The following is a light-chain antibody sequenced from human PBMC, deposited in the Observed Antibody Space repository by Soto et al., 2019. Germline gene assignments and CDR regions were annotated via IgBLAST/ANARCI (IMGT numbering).Light chain of an antibody. CDR1: QAISNY. J-gene: IGKJ2*01. V-gene: IGKV1-9*01. Sequence: DIQLTQSPSFLSASVGDRVTITCRASQAISNYFAWYQQKPGKAPRLLIYAVSTLQSGVPSRFSGSGSGTEFTLTISSLQPADFATYYCQQLTTFGQGTKLEIK. CDR2: AVS. CDR3: QQLTT.